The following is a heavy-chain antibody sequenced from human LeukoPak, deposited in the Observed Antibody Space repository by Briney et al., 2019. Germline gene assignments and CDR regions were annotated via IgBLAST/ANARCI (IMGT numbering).Heavy chain of an antibody. CDR1: GYTFTSYY. Sequence: ASVKVSCKASGYTFTSYYMHWVRQAPGQGLEWMGWISAYNGNTNYAQKLQGRVTMTTDTSTSTAYMELRSLRSDDTAVYYCAKTDYGDYTHAFDIWGQGTMVTVSS. CDR2: ISAYNGNT. V-gene: IGHV1-18*04. J-gene: IGHJ3*02. D-gene: IGHD4-17*01. CDR3: AKTDYGDYTHAFDI.